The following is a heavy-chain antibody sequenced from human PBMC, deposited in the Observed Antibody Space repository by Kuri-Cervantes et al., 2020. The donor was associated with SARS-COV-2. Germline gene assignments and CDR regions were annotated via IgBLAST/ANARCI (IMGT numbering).Heavy chain of an antibody. Sequence: GESLKISCAASGFTFSSYAMHWVRQAPGKGLEWVAVISYDGSNKYYADSVKGRFTISRDNSKNTLYLQVNSLRAEDTAVYYCASALIDSPDYWGQGTLVTVSS. CDR3: ASALIDSPDY. CDR2: ISYDGSNK. D-gene: IGHD3-22*01. J-gene: IGHJ4*02. CDR1: GFTFSSYA. V-gene: IGHV3-30*04.